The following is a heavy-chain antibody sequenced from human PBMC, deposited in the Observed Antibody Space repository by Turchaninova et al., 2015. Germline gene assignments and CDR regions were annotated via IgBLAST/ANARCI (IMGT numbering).Heavy chain of an antibody. CDR2: TYFRSRWYN. Sequence: QVQLQQSGPGLVKPSQTLSLTCAISGDRVSSSSAAWNWIRQSPSTGLEWLGRTYFRSRWYNDSAFFLKLTDTIIYDTSENQVALRLNAVTPEDTAVYYCARGGTYFKGFEFWGQGALVTVSS. V-gene: IGHV6-1*01. D-gene: IGHD1-26*01. CDR3: ARGGTYFKGFEF. CDR1: GDRVSSSSAA. J-gene: IGHJ4*02.